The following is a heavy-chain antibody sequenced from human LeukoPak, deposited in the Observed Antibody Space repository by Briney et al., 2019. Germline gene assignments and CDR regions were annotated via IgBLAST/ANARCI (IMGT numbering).Heavy chain of an antibody. D-gene: IGHD3-16*02. CDR1: GGSISSSTYY. J-gene: IGHJ3*01. CDR2: IYYSGST. V-gene: IGHV4-39*02. Sequence: SETLSLTCSVSGGSISSSTYYWGWIRQSPGKGLEWIGTIYYSGSTNYNPSLKSRVTISVDTSKNQFSLKMASVTAADTAVYFCAREPPWGGNLNDAFDLWGHGTMVTVPS. CDR3: AREPPWGGNLNDAFDL.